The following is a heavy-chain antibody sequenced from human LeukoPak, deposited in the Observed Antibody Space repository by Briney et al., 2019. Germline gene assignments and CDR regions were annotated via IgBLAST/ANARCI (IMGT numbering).Heavy chain of an antibody. CDR3: AGGTGQLWFEYYFDY. Sequence: GGSLRLSCAASGFTFSDYYMSWIRQAPGKGLEWVSYISSSGSTILYADSVKGRFTFSRDNANNSLYLQMNSLRAEDTSVYYCAGGTGQLWFEYYFDYWGQGTLVTVSS. CDR1: GFTFSDYY. J-gene: IGHJ4*02. CDR2: ISSSGSTI. D-gene: IGHD5-18*01. V-gene: IGHV3-11*04.